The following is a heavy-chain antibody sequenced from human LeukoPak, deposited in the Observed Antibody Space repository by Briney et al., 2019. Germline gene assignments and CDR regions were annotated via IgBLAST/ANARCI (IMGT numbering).Heavy chain of an antibody. D-gene: IGHD4-17*01. V-gene: IGHV3-7*03. CDR3: AKGRKATVTSDFDY. CDR1: GFPFSGYW. J-gene: IGHJ4*02. CDR2: IKEDGTVK. Sequence: GGSLRLSCVASGFPFSGYWMDWVRQAPGKGMEWVADIKEDGTVKYYADSVKGRFTISRDNAKNSLYLQMNSLRAEDMALYYCAKGRKATVTSDFDYWGQGTLVTVSS.